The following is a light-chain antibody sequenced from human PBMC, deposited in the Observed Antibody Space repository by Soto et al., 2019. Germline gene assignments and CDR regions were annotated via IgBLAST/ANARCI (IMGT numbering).Light chain of an antibody. J-gene: IGLJ1*01. CDR2: EVS. CDR1: SSDVGGHNY. CDR3: SSYTRSSTYV. V-gene: IGLV2-14*01. Sequence: QSVLTQPASVSGSPGQSITISCTGTSSDVGGHNYVSWYQQHPGKAPKLMIYEVSNRPSGVSNRFSGSKSGNTASLIISGLQAEDEADYYCSSYTRSSTYVFGSGTKLTVL.